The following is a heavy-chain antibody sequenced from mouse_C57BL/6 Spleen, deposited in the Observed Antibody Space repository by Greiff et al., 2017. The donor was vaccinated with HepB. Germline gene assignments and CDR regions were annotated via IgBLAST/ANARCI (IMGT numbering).Heavy chain of an antibody. J-gene: IGHJ4*01. V-gene: IGHV5-4*01. CDR1: GFTFSSYA. CDR3: ARDIYGRGMDY. D-gene: IGHD1-1*01. CDR2: ISDGGSYT. Sequence: EVMLVESGGGLVKPGGSLKLSCAASGFTFSSYAMSWVRQTPEKRLEWVATISDGGSYTYYPDNVKGRFTISRDNAKNNLYLQMSHLKSEDTAMYYCARDIYGRGMDYWGQGTSVTVSS.